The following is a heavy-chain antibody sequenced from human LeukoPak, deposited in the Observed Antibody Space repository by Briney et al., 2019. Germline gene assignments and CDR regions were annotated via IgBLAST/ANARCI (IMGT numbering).Heavy chain of an antibody. CDR2: VSGGGGST. Sequence: GGSLRLSCAASGFTFSNYAMSWVRQAPGKGLQWVSAVSGGGGSTSYADSVKGRFTISRDNSKNTVYLQLNSLRAEDTAVYYCAKSGTACSGGSCYSHYFDFWGQGTLVTVSS. D-gene: IGHD2-15*01. CDR3: AKSGTACSGGSCYSHYFDF. CDR1: GFTFSNYA. V-gene: IGHV3-23*01. J-gene: IGHJ4*02.